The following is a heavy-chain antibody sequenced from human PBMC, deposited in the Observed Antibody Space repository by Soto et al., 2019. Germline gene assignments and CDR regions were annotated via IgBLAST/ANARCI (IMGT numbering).Heavy chain of an antibody. J-gene: IGHJ4*02. Sequence: GGSLRLSCAASGFTFSSYAMHWVRQAPGKGLEWVAVISYDGSNKYYADSVKGRFTISRDNSKNTLYLQMNSLRAEDTAVYYCAVEMTTFLICCFDYRGQRPSFPVPS. CDR3: AVEMTTFLICCFDY. CDR1: GFTFSSYA. D-gene: IGHD3-16*01. CDR2: ISYDGSNK. V-gene: IGHV3-30-3*01.